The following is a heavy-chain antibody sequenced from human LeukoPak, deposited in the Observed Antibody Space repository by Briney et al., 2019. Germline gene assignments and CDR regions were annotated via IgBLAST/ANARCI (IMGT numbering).Heavy chain of an antibody. CDR1: GYTFTSYG. CDR3: ARDSVDRSWTYYSVIPYY. Sequence: ASVRVSSTASGYTFTSYGNSLVRQAPGQGLEWMGWISGYNGNTDYAQNLRGRVTMTTDPSTSTAYMELRSLRSDDTAVYYCARDSVDRSWTYYSVIPYYWGQGTLVTVSS. V-gene: IGHV1-18*01. D-gene: IGHD3-10*01. CDR2: ISGYNGNT. J-gene: IGHJ4*02.